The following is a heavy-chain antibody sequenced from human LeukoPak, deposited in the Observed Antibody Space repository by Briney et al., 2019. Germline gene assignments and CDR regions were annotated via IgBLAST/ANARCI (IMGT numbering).Heavy chain of an antibody. CDR1: GFTFDDYT. D-gene: IGHD3-22*01. J-gene: IGHJ3*02. CDR2: ISWDGGST. V-gene: IGHV3-43*01. Sequence: GGSLRLSCAASGFTFDDYTMHWVRHAPGKGLEWVSLISWDGGSTYYADSVKGRFTICRDNSKNSLYLQMNSLRTEDTALYYCARMIVVVRAFDIWGQGTMVTVSS. CDR3: ARMIVVVRAFDI.